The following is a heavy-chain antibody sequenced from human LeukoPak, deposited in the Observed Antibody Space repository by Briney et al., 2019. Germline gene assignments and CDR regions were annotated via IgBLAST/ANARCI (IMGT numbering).Heavy chain of an antibody. V-gene: IGHV3-21*01. CDR3: VRDLLNSYQH. Sequence: GGSLRLSCTASGFTFNGYSMNWVRQAPGKGLEWVSSISTSSSYIYYADSVKGRFTISRNNPKNSLYLQMNSLRDEDTAVYYCVRDLLNSYQHWGQGTLVTVSS. J-gene: IGHJ1*01. D-gene: IGHD3-10*01. CDR2: ISTSSSYI. CDR1: GFTFNGYS.